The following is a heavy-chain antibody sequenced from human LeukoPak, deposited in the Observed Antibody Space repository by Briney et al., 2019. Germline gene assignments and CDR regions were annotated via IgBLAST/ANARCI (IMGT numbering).Heavy chain of an antibody. J-gene: IGHJ4*02. CDR1: GFTFSSYA. Sequence: GGSLRLSCAASGFTFSSYAMHWVRQAPGKGLEWVAVISYDGSNKYYADSVKGRFTISRDNSKNTLYLQMNSLRAEDTAVYYCAKGPRRYFDWLYWGQGTLVTVSS. D-gene: IGHD3-9*01. CDR3: AKGPRRYFDWLY. CDR2: ISYDGSNK. V-gene: IGHV3-30-3*01.